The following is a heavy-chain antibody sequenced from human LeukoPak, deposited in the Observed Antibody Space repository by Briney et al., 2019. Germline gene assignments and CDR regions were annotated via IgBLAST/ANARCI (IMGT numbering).Heavy chain of an antibody. V-gene: IGHV3-48*01. CDR1: GFTFSSYS. CDR2: ISSSSSTI. Sequence: PGGSLRLSCAASGFTFSSYSMNWVRQAPGKGLEWVSYISSSSSTIYYADSVKGRFTISRDNSRNTLFLQMNSPRVEDAAVYYCAKDRGGWREIDSWGQGALVTVSS. D-gene: IGHD6-19*01. J-gene: IGHJ4*02. CDR3: AKDRGGWREIDS.